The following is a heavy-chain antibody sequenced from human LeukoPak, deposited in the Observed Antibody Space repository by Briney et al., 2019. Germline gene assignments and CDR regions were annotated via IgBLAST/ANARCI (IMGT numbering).Heavy chain of an antibody. J-gene: IGHJ5*02. CDR3: ARDSSGGFDP. V-gene: IGHV3-48*02. CDR2: ISSYSSTI. Sequence: PGGSLRLSCAVSGFTLSSYNVNWVRQAPGKGLEWVSYISSYSSTIYYADSVKGRFTISRDNAKNSLYLQMNSLRDEDTAVYYCARDSSGGFDPWGQGTLVTVSS. D-gene: IGHD3-16*01. CDR1: GFTLSSYN.